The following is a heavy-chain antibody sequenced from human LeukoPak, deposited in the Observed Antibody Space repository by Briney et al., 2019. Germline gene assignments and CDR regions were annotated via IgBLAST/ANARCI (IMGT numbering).Heavy chain of an antibody. D-gene: IGHD2-2*01. J-gene: IGHJ6*02. Sequence: MPSQSLSLTWTVSGDSISSGGYHWSWIRQHPGKGLEWIGNIYDSGRTYYNPSLKSRITISVDTSKNQFSLKLTSVTAADTAVYYCARDRIVVVPSAIGYYYYGMDVWGQGTTVTVSS. CDR1: GDSISSGGYH. CDR3: ARDRIVVVPSAIGYYYYGMDV. CDR2: IYDSGRT. V-gene: IGHV4-31*02.